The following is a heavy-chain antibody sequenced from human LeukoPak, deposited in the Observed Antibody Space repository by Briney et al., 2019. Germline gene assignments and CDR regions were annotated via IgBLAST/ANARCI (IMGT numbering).Heavy chain of an antibody. CDR3: ARRGSNSVTKRAYDS. D-gene: IGHD4-17*01. V-gene: IGHV4-38-2*01. CDR1: GYSITAGYY. J-gene: IGHJ4*02. Sequence: SETLSLTCVVSGYSITAGYYWDWIRQSPGKGLEWLGSVHHSANTFPNPSLKSRLTISVDTPKNQFSLRLGSVTAADTAIYFCARRGSNSVTKRAYDSWGQGTLVTVSP. CDR2: VHHSANT.